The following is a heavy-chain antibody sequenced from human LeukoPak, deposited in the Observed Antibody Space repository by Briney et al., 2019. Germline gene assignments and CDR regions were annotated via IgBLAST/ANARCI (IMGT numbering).Heavy chain of an antibody. Sequence: ASVKVSCKASGYTFTSYGISWVRQAPGQGLEWMGWISAYNGNTNYAQKLQGRVTMTTDTSTSTAYMELRSLRSDDTAVYYCARDSLWFGELLSDYWGQGTLITVSP. CDR3: ARDSLWFGELLSDY. V-gene: IGHV1-18*01. CDR2: ISAYNGNT. D-gene: IGHD3-10*01. CDR1: GYTFTSYG. J-gene: IGHJ4*02.